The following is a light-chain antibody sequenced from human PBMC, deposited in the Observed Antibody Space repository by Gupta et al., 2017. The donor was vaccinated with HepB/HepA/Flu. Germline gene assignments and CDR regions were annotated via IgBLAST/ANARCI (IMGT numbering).Light chain of an antibody. V-gene: IGKV3-11*01. CDR2: DAS. CDR3: QQRSNWPLT. CDR1: QSVSSY. Sequence: EIVLTQSPATLSLSPGERATLSCRASQSVSSYLAWYQQKPGQAPRLLIYDASNRATGIPARFSGSGSGTEFTLTISSLEPEDFAVYYCQQRSNWPLTFGGGTKVEIK. J-gene: IGKJ4*01.